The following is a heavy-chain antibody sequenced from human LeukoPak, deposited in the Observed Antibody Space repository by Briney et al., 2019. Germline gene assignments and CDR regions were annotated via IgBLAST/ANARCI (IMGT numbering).Heavy chain of an antibody. CDR3: ARGLHYYYYGMDV. CDR1: EFTFSSYT. CDR2: ISYDGSNK. J-gene: IGHJ6*02. Sequence: GGSLRLSCAASEFTFSSYTMHWVRQAPGKGLEWVAVISYDGSNKYYADSVKGRFTISRDNSKNTLYLQMNSLRAEDTAVYYCARGLHYYYYGMDVWGQGTTVTVSS. V-gene: IGHV3-30-3*01. D-gene: IGHD3-10*01.